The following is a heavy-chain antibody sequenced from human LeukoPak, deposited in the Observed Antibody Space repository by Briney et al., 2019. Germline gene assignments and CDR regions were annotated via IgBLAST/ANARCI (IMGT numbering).Heavy chain of an antibody. J-gene: IGHJ4*02. V-gene: IGHV4-59*01. D-gene: IGHD2-8*01. CDR1: GGSISSYY. Sequence: PSETLSLTCTVSGGSISSYYWSWIRQPPGKGLEWIGYIYYSGSTNYNPSLKSRVTISVDTSKNQFSLKLSSVTAADTAVYYCARDDGPGSPFDYWGQGTLVTVSS. CDR2: IYYSGST. CDR3: ARDDGPGSPFDY.